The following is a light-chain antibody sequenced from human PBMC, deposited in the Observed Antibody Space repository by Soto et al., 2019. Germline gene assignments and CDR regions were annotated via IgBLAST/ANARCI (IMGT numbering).Light chain of an antibody. CDR3: QQRSNWPLT. CDR2: DAS. Sequence: EIVLTQSPATLSLSPGERATLSCRASQSVTRYLAWYQQKPGQAPRLLIYDASNRATGIPARFSGSGSGTEFTLTISSLEPEDFALYYCQQRSNWPLTFGGGTKVEIK. V-gene: IGKV3-11*01. J-gene: IGKJ4*01. CDR1: QSVTRY.